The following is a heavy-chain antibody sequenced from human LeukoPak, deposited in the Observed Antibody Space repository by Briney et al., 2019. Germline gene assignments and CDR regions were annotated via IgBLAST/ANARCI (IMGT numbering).Heavy chain of an antibody. J-gene: IGHJ2*01. CDR2: IFYSGST. Sequence: SETLSLTCTVSGGSISSYYWSWIRQPPGKGLEWIAYIFYSGSTNYNPSLKSRVTISVDTSKNQLSLKLNSVTAADTAVYYCARLPYSSSDWYFDLWGRGTLVTVSS. D-gene: IGHD6-6*01. CDR1: GGSISSYY. CDR3: ARLPYSSSDWYFDL. V-gene: IGHV4-59*01.